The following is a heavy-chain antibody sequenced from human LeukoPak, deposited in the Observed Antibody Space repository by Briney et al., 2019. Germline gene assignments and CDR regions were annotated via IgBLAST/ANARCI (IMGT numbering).Heavy chain of an antibody. V-gene: IGHV1-2*02. D-gene: IGHD5-24*01. CDR3: SRVAGYNYFHYFDC. CDR2: INPNSGGT. Sequence: ASVKVSCKASGYTFTGYYMHWVRQAPGQGLEWMGWINPNSGGTNYAQKFQGRVTMTRDTSISTAYMELSRLRSDDPAVYYCSRVAGYNYFHYFDCRGQGTLVTLSS. J-gene: IGHJ4*02. CDR1: GYTFTGYY.